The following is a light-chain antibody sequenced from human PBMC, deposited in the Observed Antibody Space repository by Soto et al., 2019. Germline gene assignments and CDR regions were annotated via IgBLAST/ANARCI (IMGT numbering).Light chain of an antibody. CDR3: QQRYSWPRT. J-gene: IGKJ1*01. CDR1: QSVISQ. CDR2: DPS. V-gene: IGKV3-11*01. Sequence: EIVLTQSPATLSLSPGERATLSCRASQSVISQLSWYQHKPGQAPSLLIYDPSNRAPGIPARFRGSGSGTDFTLPISSLEPEDFAVYYCQQRYSWPRTFGQGTKV.